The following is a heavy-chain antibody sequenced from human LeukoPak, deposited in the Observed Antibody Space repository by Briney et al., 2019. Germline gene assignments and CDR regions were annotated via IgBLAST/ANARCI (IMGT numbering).Heavy chain of an antibody. J-gene: IGHJ4*02. V-gene: IGHV4-39*01. CDR2: IHRSESP. CDR1: GASISSSHFY. Sequence: SETLSLTCTVSGASISSSHFYWGWIRQAPGKGLEWVGTIHRSESPNYNPSLKSRVTISVDLSKNQVSLKLSSVTAADTSVYYCARQTNRGAGNFDSWGRGTLVTVPS. CDR3: ARQTNRGAGNFDS. D-gene: IGHD1-1*01.